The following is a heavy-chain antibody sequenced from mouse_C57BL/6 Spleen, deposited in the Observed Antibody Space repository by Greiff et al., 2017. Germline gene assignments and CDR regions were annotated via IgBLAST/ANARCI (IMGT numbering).Heavy chain of an antibody. J-gene: IGHJ1*03. CDR2: IYPGSGST. D-gene: IGHD2-3*01. V-gene: IGHV1-55*01. Sequence: VQLQQSGAELVKPGASVKMSCKASGYTFTSYWIPWVKQRPGQGLEWIGDIYPGSGSTNYNEKFKSKATLTVDTSSSTAYMQLSSLTSADSAVYYCARGVTPDWYFDVWGTGTTVTVSS. CDR1: GYTFTSYW. CDR3: ARGVTPDWYFDV.